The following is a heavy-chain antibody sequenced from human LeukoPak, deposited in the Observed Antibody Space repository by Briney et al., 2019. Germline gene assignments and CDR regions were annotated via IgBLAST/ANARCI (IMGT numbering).Heavy chain of an antibody. CDR3: ARPGEYCSGGSCFPFEH. J-gene: IGHJ5*02. CDR1: XFXXSSXW. D-gene: IGHD2-15*01. V-gene: IGHV3-74*01. Sequence: SLXLSCAASXFXXSSXWMNWVXQXPGKGXVWXSRXASDGSSTTYADSVKGRFSISRDNAKDTLYLQMNSLRVEDTAVYYCARPGEYCSGGSCFPFEHWGLGTLVTVSS. CDR2: XASDGSST.